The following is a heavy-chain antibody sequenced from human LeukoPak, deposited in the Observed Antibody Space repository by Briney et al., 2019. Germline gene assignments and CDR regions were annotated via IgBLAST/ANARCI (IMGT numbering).Heavy chain of an antibody. V-gene: IGHV3-30*04. J-gene: IGHJ3*02. Sequence: GGSLRLSCAASGFTFSSYAMHWVRQAPGKGLEWVAVISYDGSNEYYTGSVKGRFTISRDSSKNTLYLQMNSLRAEDTAVYYCARAGGHYNWNFGDAIDIWGQGTMVTVSS. CDR2: ISYDGSNE. CDR3: ARAGGHYNWNFGDAIDI. D-gene: IGHD1-20*01. CDR1: GFTFSSYA.